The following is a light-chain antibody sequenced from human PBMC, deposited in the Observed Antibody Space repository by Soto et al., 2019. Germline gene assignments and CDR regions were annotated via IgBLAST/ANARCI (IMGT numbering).Light chain of an antibody. CDR3: GADHGSGSNFVVV. Sequence: QPVLTQPPSASASLGASVTLTCTLSSGYSNYKVDWYQQRPGKGPRFVMRVGTGGIVGSKGDAIPDRFSVLGSGLNRYLTIKNIQEEDESDYHCGADHGSGSNFVVVFGGGTKLTVL. CDR2: VGTGGIVG. V-gene: IGLV9-49*01. J-gene: IGLJ2*01. CDR1: SGYSNYK.